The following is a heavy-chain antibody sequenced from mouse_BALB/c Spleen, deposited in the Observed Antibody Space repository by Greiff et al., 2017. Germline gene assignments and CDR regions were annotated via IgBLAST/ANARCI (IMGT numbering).Heavy chain of an antibody. CDR3: ARQPTGSGAMDY. V-gene: IGHV5-6*01. CDR2: ISSGGSYT. CDR1: GFTFSSYG. Sequence: EVKLMESGGDLVKPGGSLKLSCAASGFTFSSYGMSWVRQTPDKRLEWVATISSGGSYTYYPDSVKGRFTISRDNAKNTLYLQMSSLKSEDTAMYYGARQPTGSGAMDYWGQGTSVTVSS. D-gene: IGHD1-1*01. J-gene: IGHJ4*01.